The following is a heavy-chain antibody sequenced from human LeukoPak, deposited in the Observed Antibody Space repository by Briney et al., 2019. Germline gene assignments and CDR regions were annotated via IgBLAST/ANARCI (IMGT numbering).Heavy chain of an antibody. CDR1: GGTFSSYA. V-gene: IGHV1-69*13. CDR3: AKDKRYGDSAKGAFDI. D-gene: IGHD4-17*01. CDR2: IIPIFGTA. J-gene: IGHJ3*02. Sequence: SVKVSCKASGGTFSSYAISWVRQAPGQGLEWMGGIIPIFGTANYAQKFQGRVTITADESTSTAYMELSSLRSEDTAVYYCAKDKRYGDSAKGAFDIWGQGTMVTVSS.